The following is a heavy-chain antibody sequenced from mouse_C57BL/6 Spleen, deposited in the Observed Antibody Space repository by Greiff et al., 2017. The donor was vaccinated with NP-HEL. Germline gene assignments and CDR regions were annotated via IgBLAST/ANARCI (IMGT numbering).Heavy chain of an antibody. CDR3: ARAGSSYERYFDY. D-gene: IGHD1-1*01. CDR2: IHPNSGST. CDR1: GYTFTSYW. Sequence: QVQLQQPGAELVKPGASVKLSCKASGYTFTSYWMHWVKQRPGQGLEWIGMIHPNSGSTNYNEKFKSKATLTVDKSSSTAYMQLSSLTSEDSAVYYCARAGSSYERYFDYWGQGTTLTVSS. J-gene: IGHJ2*01. V-gene: IGHV1-64*01.